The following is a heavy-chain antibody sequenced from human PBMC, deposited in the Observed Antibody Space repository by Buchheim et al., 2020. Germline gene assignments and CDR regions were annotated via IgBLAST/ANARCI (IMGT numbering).Heavy chain of an antibody. J-gene: IGHJ4*02. CDR2: ISDSGSST. Sequence: EVQLLESGGGLVQPGGSLRLSCAASGFTFTSYAMSWVRQALGKGLEWVSGISDSGSSTYLAASVKGRFTISSDNSKNTLYLEMNSLRADDTAVYYCARRIQSGSYVDYDYWGQGTL. D-gene: IGHD1-26*01. CDR1: GFTFTSYA. V-gene: IGHV3-23*01. CDR3: ARRIQSGSYVDYDY.